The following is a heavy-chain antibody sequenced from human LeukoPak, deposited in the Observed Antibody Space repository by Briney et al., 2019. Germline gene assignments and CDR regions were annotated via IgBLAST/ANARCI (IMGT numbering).Heavy chain of an antibody. V-gene: IGHV4-59*12. J-gene: IGHJ4*02. Sequence: PSETLSLTCSVAGGSTSGYYWMWIRQPPGKGLEWIGYLYYSGDTKYSTSLESRVTISEDTSKNQASLKLSSVTAADTAVYYCAREAAGYCSSTSCLDYWGQGTLVTVSS. CDR2: LYYSGDT. D-gene: IGHD2-2*01. CDR3: AREAAGYCSSTSCLDY. CDR1: GGSTSGYY.